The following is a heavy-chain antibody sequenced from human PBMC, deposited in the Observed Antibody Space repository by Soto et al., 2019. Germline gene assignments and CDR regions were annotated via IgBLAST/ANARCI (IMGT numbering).Heavy chain of an antibody. Sequence: QQQLQESGSGLVTPSETLSLTCAVSGGSISSGAYSWSWIRQPPGKGLEWIAYIYQSGSTYYNPSLKTRVTILVDRSKNQFSLKLTSVTAADTAVYYCARANPGLNCLDVWGQGTMVTVSS. CDR1: GGSISSGAYS. D-gene: IGHD2-21*01. J-gene: IGHJ3*01. CDR3: ARANPGLNCLDV. CDR2: IYQSGST. V-gene: IGHV4-30-2*01.